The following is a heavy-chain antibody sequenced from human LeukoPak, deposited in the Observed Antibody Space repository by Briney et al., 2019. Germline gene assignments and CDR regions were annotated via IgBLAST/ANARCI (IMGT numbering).Heavy chain of an antibody. CDR3: AKDRRYSSGWFDY. CDR1: GFTFSSYA. V-gene: IGHV3-23*01. Sequence: PGGSLRLSCAASGFTFSSYAMSWVRQAPGKGLEWVSAISGSGGSTYYADSVKGRFTISRDNSKNTLYLQMNSQRAEDTAVYYCAKDRRYSSGWFDYWGQGTLVTVSS. J-gene: IGHJ5*01. CDR2: ISGSGGST. D-gene: IGHD6-19*01.